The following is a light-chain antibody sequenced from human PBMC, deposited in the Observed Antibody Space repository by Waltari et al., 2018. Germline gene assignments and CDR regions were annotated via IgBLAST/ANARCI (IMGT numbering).Light chain of an antibody. V-gene: IGLV1-47*01. CDR1: SYNIGNNY. CDR3: AAWDDSLRGPV. CDR2: RNN. J-gene: IGLJ3*02. Sequence: QSVLTQSPSASETPGPRVTISCSGSSYNIGNNYVYWYQQFPGTAPKLLIYRNNPRPSGVPDRFSGSKSGTSASLAISGLRSEDESDYYCAAWDDSLRGPVFGGGTKVTVL.